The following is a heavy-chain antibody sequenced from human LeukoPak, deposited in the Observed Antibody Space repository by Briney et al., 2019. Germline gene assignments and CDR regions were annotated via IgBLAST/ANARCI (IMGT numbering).Heavy chain of an antibody. J-gene: IGHJ5*02. CDR1: GYTFSSFA. CDR3: ASSCGYCSSTSCFDP. D-gene: IGHD2-2*03. Sequence: ASVKVSCKASGYTFSSFAMHWVRQAPGQRLEWMGWINTGNGNTKYSQKFQGRVTITRDTSASTAYMELSSLRSEDTAVYYCASSCGYCSSTSCFDPWGQGTLVTVSS. CDR2: INTGNGNT. V-gene: IGHV1-3*04.